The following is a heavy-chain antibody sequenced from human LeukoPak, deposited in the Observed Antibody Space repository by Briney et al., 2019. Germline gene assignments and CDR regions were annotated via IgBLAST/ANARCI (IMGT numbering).Heavy chain of an antibody. CDR1: GFTFRDYT. Sequence: GGSLRLSCAASGFTFRDYTMNWVRQAPGKGLEWVAVISYDGSNKYYADSVKGRFTISRDNSKNTLYLQMNSLRAEDTAVYYCARNYYDSSGLGAFDYWGQGTLVTVSS. J-gene: IGHJ4*02. CDR3: ARNYYDSSGLGAFDY. CDR2: ISYDGSNK. V-gene: IGHV3-30-3*01. D-gene: IGHD3-22*01.